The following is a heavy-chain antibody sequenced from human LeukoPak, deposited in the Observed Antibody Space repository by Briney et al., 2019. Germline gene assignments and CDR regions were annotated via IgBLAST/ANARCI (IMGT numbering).Heavy chain of an antibody. J-gene: IGHJ4*02. Sequence: GASVKVSCKASGGTFSSYAISWVRQAPGQGLEWMGGIIPIFGTANYAQKFQGRVTITADESTSTAYMELSSLRSEDTAVYYCARDMGWEQQLIAYWGQGTLVTVSS. CDR1: GGTFSSYA. D-gene: IGHD6-13*01. CDR3: ARDMGWEQQLIAY. V-gene: IGHV1-69*13. CDR2: IIPIFGTA.